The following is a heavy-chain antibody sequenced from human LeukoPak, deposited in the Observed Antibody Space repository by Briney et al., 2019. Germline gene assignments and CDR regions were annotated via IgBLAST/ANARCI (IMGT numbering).Heavy chain of an antibody. CDR2: ISYDGSNK. CDR1: GFTFSSYA. V-gene: IGHV3-30-3*01. J-gene: IGHJ4*02. D-gene: IGHD3-9*01. CDR3: ARTLFYYDILTGYSTHFDY. Sequence: GGSLRLSCAASGFTFSSYAMHWVRQAPGKGLEWVAVISYDGSNKYYADSMKGRFTISRDNSKNTLYLQMNSLRAEDTAVYYCARTLFYYDILTGYSTHFDYWGQGTLVTVSS.